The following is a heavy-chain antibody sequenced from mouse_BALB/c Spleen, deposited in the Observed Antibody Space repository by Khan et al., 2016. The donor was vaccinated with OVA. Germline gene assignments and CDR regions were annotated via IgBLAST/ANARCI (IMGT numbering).Heavy chain of an antibody. CDR3: AREGSYYRSDGWFSY. J-gene: IGHJ3*01. D-gene: IGHD2-14*01. CDR1: GYTFTTYT. CDR2: INPSNGYT. V-gene: IGHV1-4*01. Sequence: VQLQESGAELARPGASVKMSCKASGYTFTTYTMHWVKQRPGQGLEWIGYINPSNGYTNYNQKFKDKSTLTAEKSSSTAYMQLSRLTSDYSAVYSCAREGSYYRSDGWFSYWGQGTLVTVSA.